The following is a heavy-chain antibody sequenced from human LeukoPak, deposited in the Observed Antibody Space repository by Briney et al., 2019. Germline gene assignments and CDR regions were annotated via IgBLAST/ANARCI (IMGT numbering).Heavy chain of an antibody. Sequence: SETLSLTCTVSGGSISSYYWSWIRQPPGKGLEWIGYIYYSGSTNYNPSLKSRATISVDTSKNQFSLKLSSVTAADTAVYYCARAPIYSGSYYYYMDVWGKGTTVTVSS. D-gene: IGHD1-26*01. J-gene: IGHJ6*03. CDR1: GGSISSYY. CDR3: ARAPIYSGSYYYYMDV. CDR2: IYYSGST. V-gene: IGHV4-59*01.